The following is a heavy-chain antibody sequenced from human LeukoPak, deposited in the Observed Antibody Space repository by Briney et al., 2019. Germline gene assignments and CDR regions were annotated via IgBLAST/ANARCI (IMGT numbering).Heavy chain of an antibody. V-gene: IGHV3-30*18. D-gene: IGHD2-2*01. J-gene: IGHJ3*02. CDR2: TSYDGREK. CDR1: GFTFSSYA. CDR3: AKSKPPREYCSVTTCYAGFGAFDI. Sequence: GGSLRLSCAASGFTFSSYAMSWVRQAPGKGLEWVAITSYDGREKYYADSVKGRFTISRDNSKDTLYLQMNSLRPEDTAIYYCAKSKPPREYCSVTTCYAGFGAFDIWGQGTMVTVFS.